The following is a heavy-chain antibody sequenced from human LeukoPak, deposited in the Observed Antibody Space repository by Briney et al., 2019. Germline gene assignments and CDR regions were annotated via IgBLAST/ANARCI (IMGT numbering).Heavy chain of an antibody. D-gene: IGHD2-2*01. J-gene: IGHJ4*02. CDR3: ASGNQVVPAAIVAY. V-gene: IGHV1-69*13. CDR1: GGTFSSYA. Sequence: ASVKVSCKASGGTFSSYAIRWVRQAPGQGLEWMGGIIPIFGTANYAQKSQGRVTITADESTSTAYMELSSLRSEDTAVYYCASGNQVVPAAIVAYWGQGTLVTVSS. CDR2: IIPIFGTA.